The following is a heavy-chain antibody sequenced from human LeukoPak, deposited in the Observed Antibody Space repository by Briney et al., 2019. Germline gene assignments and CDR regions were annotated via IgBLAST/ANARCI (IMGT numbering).Heavy chain of an antibody. CDR1: GGSISSGSYY. CDR2: IYTSGST. D-gene: IGHD2-15*01. CDR3: ARIDLRHCSGGSCPFDY. J-gene: IGHJ4*02. Sequence: KPSQTLSLTCTVSGGSISSGSYYWSWIRQPAGKGLEWIGRIYTSGSTNYNPSLKSRVTISVDTSKNQFSLKLSSVTAADTAMYYCARIDLRHCSGGSCPFDYWGQGTLVTVSS. V-gene: IGHV4-61*02.